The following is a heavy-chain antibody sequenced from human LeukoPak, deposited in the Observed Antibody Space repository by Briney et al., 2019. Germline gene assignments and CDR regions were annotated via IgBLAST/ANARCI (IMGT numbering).Heavy chain of an antibody. CDR1: GYRFSNYW. CDR2: IYPGDSDI. Sequence: GESLKISCKGSGYRFSNYWIGWVRHMPGKGLECMGMIYPGDSDIRYSPSFQGQVTISADKSISTAYLQWSSLKASDTAMYYCARQEYCSGGSCYTWFDPWGQGTLVTASS. V-gene: IGHV5-51*01. D-gene: IGHD2-15*01. J-gene: IGHJ5*02. CDR3: ARQEYCSGGSCYTWFDP.